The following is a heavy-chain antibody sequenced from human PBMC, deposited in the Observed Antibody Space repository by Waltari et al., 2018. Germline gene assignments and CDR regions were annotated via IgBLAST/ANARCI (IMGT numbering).Heavy chain of an antibody. CDR1: GFTFSSYA. Sequence: QVQLVESGGGVVQPGRSLRLSCAASGFTFSSYAMHWVRQAPGKGLEWVAVISYDGSNKYYADSVKGRFTISRDNSKNTLYLQMNSLRAEDTAVYYCARGERSIVDYWGQGTLVTVSS. J-gene: IGHJ4*02. V-gene: IGHV3-30-3*01. CDR2: ISYDGSNK. D-gene: IGHD1-26*01. CDR3: ARGERSIVDY.